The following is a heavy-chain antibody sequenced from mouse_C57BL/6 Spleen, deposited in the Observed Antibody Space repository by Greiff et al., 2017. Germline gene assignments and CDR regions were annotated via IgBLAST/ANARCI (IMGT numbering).Heavy chain of an antibody. J-gene: IGHJ1*03. CDR2: IDPETGGT. V-gene: IGHV1-15*01. CDR1: GYTFTDYE. D-gene: IGHD2-1*01. Sequence: VQLQQSGAELVRPGASVTLSCKASGYTFTDYEMHWVKQTPVHGLEWIGAIDPETGGTAYNQKFKGKAILTADKSSSTAYMELRSLTSEDSAVYYCTYYGNYGYFDVWGTGTTVTVSS. CDR3: TYYGNYGYFDV.